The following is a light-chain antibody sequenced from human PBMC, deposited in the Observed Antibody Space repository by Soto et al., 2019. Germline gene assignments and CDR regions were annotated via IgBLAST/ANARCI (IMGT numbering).Light chain of an antibody. Sequence: DIQMTQSPYTLSASVGDRVTITCRASQSISNWLAWYQQKPGKAPKLLIYKASDLERGVPSRFSGSGSGTEFTLTISSLQPDDFATYYCQQYNAYWTFGQGTKVEVK. J-gene: IGKJ1*01. CDR2: KAS. V-gene: IGKV1-5*03. CDR1: QSISNW. CDR3: QQYNAYWT.